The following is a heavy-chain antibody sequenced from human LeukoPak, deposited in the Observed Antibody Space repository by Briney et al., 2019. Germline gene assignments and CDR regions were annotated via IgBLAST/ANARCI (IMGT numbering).Heavy chain of an antibody. V-gene: IGHV3-72*01. CDR1: GFIFSDHY. CDR3: VRGGTAYYSDY. D-gene: IGHD1-1*01. J-gene: IGHJ4*02. Sequence: GGSLRLSCAASGFIFSDHYMDWVRQAPGKGLEWVGRTRNRANSHTTEYAASVKGRFTISRDDSKNSLYLQMNSLKTEDTAVYHCVRGGTAYYSDYWGQGTLVTVSS. CDR2: TRNRANSHTT.